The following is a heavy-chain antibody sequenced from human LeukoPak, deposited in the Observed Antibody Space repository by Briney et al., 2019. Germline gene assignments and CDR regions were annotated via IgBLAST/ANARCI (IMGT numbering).Heavy chain of an antibody. J-gene: IGHJ4*02. CDR3: ARDQYYDFSPGY. CDR2: ISTYNGNT. CDR1: GYTFTSYG. V-gene: IGHV1-18*01. D-gene: IGHD3-3*01. Sequence: ASVKVSCKASGYTFTSYGISWVRQAPGQGLEWMGWISTYNGNTNYAQKVQGRVTMTTDTSTSTAYMELRSLRSDDTAVYYCARDQYYDFSPGYWGQGTLVTVSS.